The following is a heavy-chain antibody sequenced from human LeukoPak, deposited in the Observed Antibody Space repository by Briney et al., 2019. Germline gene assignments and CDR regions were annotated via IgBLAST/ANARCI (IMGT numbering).Heavy chain of an antibody. CDR1: GSIFSGHL. CDR2: IAYGGSEK. D-gene: IGHD2-2*01. Sequence: QPGGTLRLSCAASGSIFSGHLLHWVRRAPGKGLERVAVIAYGGSEKYHADSVKGRFAISRDNSDHTVYLQMNSLRAEDMAVYYCAREGDRHCTLGSWGRGTLVTAAS. V-gene: IGHV3-30*01. CDR3: AREGDRHCTLGS. J-gene: IGHJ4*02.